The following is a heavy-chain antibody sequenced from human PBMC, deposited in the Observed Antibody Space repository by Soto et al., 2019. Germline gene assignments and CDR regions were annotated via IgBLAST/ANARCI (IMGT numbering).Heavy chain of an antibody. V-gene: IGHV4-34*01. CDR1: GGSFSGYD. CDR2: INHSGST. Sequence: PSETMSLTSAVYGGSFSGYDWSWIRQPPGKGLEWIGEINHSGSTNYNPSLKSRVTISVDTSKNQFSLKLSSVTAADTAVYYCARGPPADAFDIWGQGTMVTVS. CDR3: ARGPPADAFDI. J-gene: IGHJ3*02.